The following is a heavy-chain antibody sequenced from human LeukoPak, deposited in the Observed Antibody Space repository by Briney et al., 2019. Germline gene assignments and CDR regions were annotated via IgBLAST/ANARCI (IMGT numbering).Heavy chain of an antibody. J-gene: IGHJ4*02. Sequence: SETLSLTCAVYGGSFSGYYWSWIRQPPGKGLEWIGEINHSGSTNYNPSIKSRVTISVDTSKNQFSLKLSSVTAADTAVYYCARVDSSGWYELDYWGQGTLVTVSS. V-gene: IGHV4-34*01. D-gene: IGHD6-19*01. CDR2: INHSGST. CDR3: ARVDSSGWYELDY. CDR1: GGSFSGYY.